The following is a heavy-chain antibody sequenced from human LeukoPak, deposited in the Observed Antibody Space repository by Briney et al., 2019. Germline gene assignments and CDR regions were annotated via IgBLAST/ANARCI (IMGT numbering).Heavy chain of an antibody. D-gene: IGHD1-26*01. CDR3: ARDWGIVGATSVGDNWFDP. J-gene: IGHJ5*02. Sequence: SVKVSCKASGGTFSSYAISWVRQAPGQGLEWMGGIIPIFGTANYAQKFQGRVTITADESTSTAYMELSSLRSEDTAVYHCARDWGIVGATSVGDNWFDPWGQGTLVTVSS. CDR1: GGTFSSYA. V-gene: IGHV1-69*13. CDR2: IIPIFGTA.